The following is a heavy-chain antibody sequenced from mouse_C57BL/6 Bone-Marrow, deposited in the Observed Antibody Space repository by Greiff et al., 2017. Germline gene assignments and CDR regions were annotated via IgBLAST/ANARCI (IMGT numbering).Heavy chain of an antibody. CDR3: AITMVHYYYAMDY. Sequence: QVQLQQSGAELMQPGASVKLSCKASGYTFTNYWIGWAKQRPGHGLEWIGDIYPGGGYTNYNEKFKGKATLTADKSSSTAYMQFSRLTSEDSAIYFCAITMVHYYYAMDYWGQGTSVTVSS. D-gene: IGHD1-1*02. CDR1: GYTFTNYW. CDR2: IYPGGGYT. V-gene: IGHV1-63*01. J-gene: IGHJ4*01.